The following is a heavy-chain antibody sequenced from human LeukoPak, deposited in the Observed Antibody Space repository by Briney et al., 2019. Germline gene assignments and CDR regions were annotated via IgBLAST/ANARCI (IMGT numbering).Heavy chain of an antibody. CDR3: ARAPFYYDRSGYHYFDG. Sequence: GGSLSLSCTASGRTISTNYMSWIRQAAGKGLEWIAVMYTGGSTYYADSVKGRFTISRDKSKNTLYLQMTSLSAEDTALYYCARAPFYYDRSGYHYFDGWGQGTMVTVPS. J-gene: IGHJ4*02. CDR2: MYTGGST. V-gene: IGHV3-53*01. CDR1: GRTISTNY. D-gene: IGHD3-22*01.